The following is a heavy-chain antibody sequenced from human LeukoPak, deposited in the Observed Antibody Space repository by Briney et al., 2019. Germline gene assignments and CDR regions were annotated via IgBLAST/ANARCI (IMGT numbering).Heavy chain of an antibody. V-gene: IGHV3-21*01. Sequence: GGSLRLSCAASGFTFSSYSMTWVRQAPGKGLEWVSSISSSSSYIYYADSVKGRFTISRDNAKNSLYLQMNSLRAEDTAVYYCARDCLYCSSTSASSYYYMGVWGKGTTVTVSS. CDR3: ARDCLYCSSTSASSYYYMGV. D-gene: IGHD2-2*01. CDR2: ISSSSSYI. CDR1: GFTFSSYS. J-gene: IGHJ6*03.